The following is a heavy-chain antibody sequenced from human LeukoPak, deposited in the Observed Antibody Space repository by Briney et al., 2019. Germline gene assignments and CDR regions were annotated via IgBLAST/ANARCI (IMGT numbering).Heavy chain of an antibody. Sequence: GGSLRLSCAASGFRFSTYEMNWVRQAPGKGLEWISYISSSGSVIYYADSVRGRFTISRDNAKNSLFLQMNSLRAEDTAVYYCARCKGEWLRQPFAYWGQGTLVTVSS. J-gene: IGHJ4*02. CDR2: ISSSGSVI. D-gene: IGHD5-12*01. V-gene: IGHV3-48*03. CDR3: ARCKGEWLRQPFAY. CDR1: GFRFSTYE.